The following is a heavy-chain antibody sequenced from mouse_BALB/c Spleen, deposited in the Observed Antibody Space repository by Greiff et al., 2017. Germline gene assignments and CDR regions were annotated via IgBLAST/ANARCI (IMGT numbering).Heavy chain of an antibody. CDR1: GYSITSDYA. D-gene: IGHD2-1*01. Sequence: VKLVESGPGLVKPSQSLSLTCTVTGYSITSDYAWNWIRQFPGNKLEWMGYISYSGSTSYNPSLKSRISITRDTSKNQFFLQLNSVTTEDTATYYCARWGNGAYWGQGTLVTVSA. CDR2: ISYSGST. J-gene: IGHJ3*01. V-gene: IGHV3-2*02. CDR3: ARWGNGAY.